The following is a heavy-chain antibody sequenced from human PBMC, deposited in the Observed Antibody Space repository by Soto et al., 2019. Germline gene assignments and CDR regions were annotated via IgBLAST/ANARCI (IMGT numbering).Heavy chain of an antibody. CDR1: GFSISEYG. D-gene: IGHD1-1*01. Sequence: EVQLLESGGGSVQPGGSLKLSCAVSGFSISEYGVTWVRQPPGKGLYWVSGFSGGRGGTFYADSVRGRFTISRDDSRNMVYLQMDSLGVEDTAVYYCVKWNGFSDSWGQRTLVTVSS. CDR3: VKWNGFSDS. V-gene: IGHV3-23*01. CDR2: FSGGRGGT. J-gene: IGHJ4*02.